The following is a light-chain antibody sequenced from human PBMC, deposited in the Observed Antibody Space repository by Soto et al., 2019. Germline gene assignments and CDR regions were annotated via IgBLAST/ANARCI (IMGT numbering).Light chain of an antibody. CDR1: SSDVGGYNY. CDR3: SSYPRSSTS. CDR2: DVS. J-gene: IGLJ1*01. Sequence: QSVLTQPASVSGSPGQSITISCTGTSSDVGGYNYVSWYQQHPGKAPKLMIYDVSNRPSGVSNRFSGSKSGNTASLTISGLQAEDEADYYCSSYPRSSTSFGTGTKVTVL. V-gene: IGLV2-14*01.